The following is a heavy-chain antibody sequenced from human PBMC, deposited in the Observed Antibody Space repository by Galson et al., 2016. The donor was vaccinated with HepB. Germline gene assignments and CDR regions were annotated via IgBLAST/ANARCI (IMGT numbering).Heavy chain of an antibody. CDR2: TKQDGSEK. D-gene: IGHD6-19*01. CDR1: GFTFSSHW. V-gene: IGHV3-7*03. Sequence: SLRLSCAASGFTFSSHWLNWVRQAPGKGLEWVANTKQDGSEKYYVDSVKGRFTISRDNGKNSLYLQMNSLRAEDTAVYYCARGIGWLIDYWGQGTLVTVSS. CDR3: ARGIGWLIDY. J-gene: IGHJ4*02.